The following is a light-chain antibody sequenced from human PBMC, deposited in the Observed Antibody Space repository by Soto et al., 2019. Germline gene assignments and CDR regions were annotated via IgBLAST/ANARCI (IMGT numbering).Light chain of an antibody. Sequence: DIVLTQSPDSLAVSLGERATINCKSSQSVLYSSNNKKYLAWYQQKPGQPPNLLIYWASTRESGVPDRFSGSESGTDFTLTISSLQAEDVAVYYCQQYYSAPWTFGQGTKVEVK. V-gene: IGKV4-1*01. CDR2: WAS. J-gene: IGKJ1*01. CDR1: QSVLYSSNNKKY. CDR3: QQYYSAPWT.